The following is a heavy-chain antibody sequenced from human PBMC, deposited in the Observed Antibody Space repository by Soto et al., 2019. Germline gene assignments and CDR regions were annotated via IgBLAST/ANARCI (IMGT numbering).Heavy chain of an antibody. V-gene: IGHV3-13*01. D-gene: IGHD6-6*01. Sequence: GGSLRLSCAASGFTFSSYDMHWVRQATGKGLEWVSAIGTAGDTYYPGSVKGRFTISRENAKNSLYLQMNSLRAGDTAVYYCARVRWPTRIAARPGYYMDVWGKGTTVTVSS. CDR1: GFTFSSYD. J-gene: IGHJ6*03. CDR2: IGTAGDT. CDR3: ARVRWPTRIAARPGYYMDV.